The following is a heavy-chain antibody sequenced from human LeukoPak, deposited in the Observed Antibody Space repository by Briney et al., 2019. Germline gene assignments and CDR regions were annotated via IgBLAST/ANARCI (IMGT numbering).Heavy chain of an antibody. CDR2: ISAYNGNT. Sequence: EASVKVSCKASGYTFTSYGISWVRQAPGQGLEWMGWISAYNGNTNYAQKLQGRVTMTTDTSTSTAYMELRSLRSDDTAVYYCARSTPNDYYYYYMDVWGKGTTVTISS. CDR1: GYTFTSYG. J-gene: IGHJ6*03. V-gene: IGHV1-18*01. CDR3: ARSTPNDYYYYYMDV.